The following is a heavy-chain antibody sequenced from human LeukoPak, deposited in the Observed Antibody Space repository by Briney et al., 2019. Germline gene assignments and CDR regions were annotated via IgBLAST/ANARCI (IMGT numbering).Heavy chain of an antibody. CDR3: ARGLEYFQH. Sequence: SATLSLTCTVSGGSISSGSYYWSWIRQPAGKGLEWIGRIYTSGSTNYNPSLKSRVTISVDTSKNQFSLKLSSVTAADTAVYYCARGLEYFQHWGQGTLVTVSS. CDR2: IYTSGST. J-gene: IGHJ1*01. CDR1: GGSISSGSYY. V-gene: IGHV4-61*02. D-gene: IGHD5-12*01.